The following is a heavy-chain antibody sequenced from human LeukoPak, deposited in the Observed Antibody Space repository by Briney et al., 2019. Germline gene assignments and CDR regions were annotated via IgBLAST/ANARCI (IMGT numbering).Heavy chain of an antibody. V-gene: IGHV3-33*01. CDR2: ICPKGSNK. J-gene: IGHJ3*02. Sequence: PGGSLRLSRAASGFTFSTYGIHWVRQAPAKGLEGVADICPKGSNKYHADSVKGRFTISRDNSKSTLFLQMSSLAAEDTAVYYCVGELLTAAGTIGAFDIWGRGTMVTVSS. CDR3: VGELLTAAGTIGAFDI. D-gene: IGHD6-13*01. CDR1: GFTFSTYG.